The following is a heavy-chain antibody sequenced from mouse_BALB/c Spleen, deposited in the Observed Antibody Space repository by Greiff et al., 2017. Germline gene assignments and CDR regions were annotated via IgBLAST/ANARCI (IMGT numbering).Heavy chain of an antibody. V-gene: IGHV1S56*01. CDR1: GYTFTSYY. CDR2: IYPGNVNT. J-gene: IGHJ3*01. D-gene: IGHD1-1*01. Sequence: QVQLQQSGPELVKPGASVRISCKASGYTFTSYYIHWVKQRPGQGLEWIGWIYPGNVNTKYNEKFKGKATLTADKSSSTAYVQLSSLTSEDSAVYFCAREGDDYYGSSCFAYWGQGTLVTVSA. CDR3: AREGDDYYGSSCFAY.